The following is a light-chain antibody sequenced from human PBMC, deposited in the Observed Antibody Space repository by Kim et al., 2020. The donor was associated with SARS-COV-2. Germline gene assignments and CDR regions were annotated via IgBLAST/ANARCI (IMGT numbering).Light chain of an antibody. Sequence: QSALTQPRSVSGSPGQSVTISCTGTSSDVGGYNYVSWYQQPPGKAPKFMIYDVTKRPSGVPDRFSGSKSGNTASLNISGLQAEDEADYYCCSYAGSYTFIFGGGTQLTVL. CDR1: SSDVGGYNY. CDR2: DVT. CDR3: CSYAGSYTFI. J-gene: IGLJ2*01. V-gene: IGLV2-11*01.